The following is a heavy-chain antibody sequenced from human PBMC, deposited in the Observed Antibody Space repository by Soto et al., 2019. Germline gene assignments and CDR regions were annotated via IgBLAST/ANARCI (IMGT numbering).Heavy chain of an antibody. CDR3: AHRVLRTVFGLVTTTAIYFDF. CDR2: IYWDDDK. CDR1: GFSLTTSGVG. J-gene: IGHJ4*02. V-gene: IGHV2-5*02. D-gene: IGHD3-3*01. Sequence: QITLNESGPTVVRPTETLTLTCRFSGFSLTTSGVGVGWIRQSPGKAPAWLALIYWDDDKRYSASLKSRLTITKDTAKNQVVRTVSDLDPTDTATYYCAHRVLRTVFGLVTTTAIYFDFWGQGTPVAVSS.